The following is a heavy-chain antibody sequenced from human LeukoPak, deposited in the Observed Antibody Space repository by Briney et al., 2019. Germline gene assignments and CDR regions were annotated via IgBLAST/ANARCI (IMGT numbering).Heavy chain of an antibody. J-gene: IGHJ4*02. Sequence: SETLSLTCTVSGGSISSSSYYWGWIRQPPGKGLEWIGSIYYSGSTYYNPSLKSRVTISVDTSKNQFSLKLSSVTAADTAVYYCARWGYSYALDYWGQGTLVTVSS. CDR3: ARWGYSYALDY. V-gene: IGHV4-39*07. CDR1: GGSISSSSYY. CDR2: IYYSGST. D-gene: IGHD5-18*01.